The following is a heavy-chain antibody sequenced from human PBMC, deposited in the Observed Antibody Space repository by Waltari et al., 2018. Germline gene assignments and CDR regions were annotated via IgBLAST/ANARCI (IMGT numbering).Heavy chain of an antibody. Sequence: EVQLVESGGGLVQPGGSLKLSCAASGFTFSGSAMHWVRQASGKGLEWVGRIRSKANSYATAYAASVKGRFTISRDDSKNTAYLQMNSLKTEDTAVYYCTRRRYYDSSGMGDYWGQGTLVTVSS. V-gene: IGHV3-73*02. CDR1: GFTFSGSA. CDR2: IRSKANSYAT. J-gene: IGHJ4*02. CDR3: TRRRYYDSSGMGDY. D-gene: IGHD3-22*01.